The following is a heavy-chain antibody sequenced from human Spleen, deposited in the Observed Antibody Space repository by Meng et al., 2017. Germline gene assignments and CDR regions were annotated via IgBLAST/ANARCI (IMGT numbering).Heavy chain of an antibody. D-gene: IGHD2-2*01. CDR3: AVDCSSTTCYGFDY. Sequence: VQLVQSGGEVRMPGASVKVSCKPSGYTFRMYGISWVLQAPGQGLEWMGWIATHNGDTKYAQRLQGRVTMTTDITTNTVFMELRSLTSDDTGVYYCAVDCSSTTCYGFDYWGQGTLVTVSS. CDR2: IATHNGDT. J-gene: IGHJ4*02. CDR1: GYTFRMYG. V-gene: IGHV1-18*01.